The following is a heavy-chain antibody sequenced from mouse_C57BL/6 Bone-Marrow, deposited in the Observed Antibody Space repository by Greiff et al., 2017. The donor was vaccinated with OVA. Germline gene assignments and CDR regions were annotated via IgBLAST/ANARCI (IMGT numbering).Heavy chain of an antibody. Sequence: QVQLKESGAELVKPGASVKISCKASGYAFSSYWMNWVKQRPGKGLEWIGQIYPGDGDTNYNGKFKGKATLTADKSSSTAYMQLSSLTSEDSAVYFSARRDYGSNYYFDYWGQGTTLTVSS. CDR1: GYAFSSYW. D-gene: IGHD1-1*01. J-gene: IGHJ2*01. CDR3: ARRDYGSNYYFDY. V-gene: IGHV1-80*01. CDR2: IYPGDGDT.